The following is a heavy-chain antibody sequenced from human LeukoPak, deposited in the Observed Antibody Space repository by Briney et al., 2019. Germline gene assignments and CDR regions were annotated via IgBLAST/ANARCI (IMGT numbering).Heavy chain of an antibody. CDR3: APVRLLGSSSYGYYFDY. J-gene: IGHJ4*02. CDR2: INHSGST. CDR1: VGSVSGYY. V-gene: IGHV4-34*01. Sequence: SETLSLTCAVYVGSVSGYYWSCIRQPPGKGLEWIGEINHSGSTNYNPSLKSRVTISVDTSKNQFSLKLSSVTAAGTAVYYCAPVRLLGSSSYGYYFDYWGQGTLVTVSS. D-gene: IGHD6-6*01.